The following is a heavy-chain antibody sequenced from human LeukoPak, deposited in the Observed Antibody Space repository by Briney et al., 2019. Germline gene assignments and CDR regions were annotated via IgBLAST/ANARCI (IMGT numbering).Heavy chain of an antibody. CDR1: GGSISSYY. D-gene: IGHD4-17*01. Sequence: SETLSLTCTVSGGSISSYYWSWIRQPPGKGLEWIGYIYYSGSTNYNPSLKSRVTISVDTSKNQFSLKLSSVTAADTAVYYCARGVNDYGDYGYWYFDLWGRGTLVTVSS. V-gene: IGHV4-59*01. J-gene: IGHJ2*01. CDR2: IYYSGST. CDR3: ARGVNDYGDYGYWYFDL.